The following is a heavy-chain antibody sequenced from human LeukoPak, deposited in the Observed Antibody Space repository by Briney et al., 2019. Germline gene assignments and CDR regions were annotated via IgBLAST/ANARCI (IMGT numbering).Heavy chain of an antibody. V-gene: IGHV4-30-2*01. Sequence: SETLSLTCAVSGGSISSGGYSWSWIRQPPGKGLEWIGYIYHSGSTYYNPSLKGRVTISVDTSKNQFSLKLSSVTAADTAVYYCARVLNWFDPWGQGTLVTVSS. CDR3: ARVLNWFDP. J-gene: IGHJ5*02. CDR1: GGSISSGGYS. CDR2: IYHSGST.